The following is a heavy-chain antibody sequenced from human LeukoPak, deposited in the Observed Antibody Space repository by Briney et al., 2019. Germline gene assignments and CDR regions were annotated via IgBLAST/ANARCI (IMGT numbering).Heavy chain of an antibody. V-gene: IGHV1-18*01. Sequence: GASVKVSCKASGYTFTSYGISWVRQAPGQGLEWMGWISAYNGNTNYAQELQGRVTMTTDTSTSTAYMELRSLRSDDTAVYYCARVDVVVPAAMQGFDYWGQGTLVTVSS. J-gene: IGHJ4*02. CDR3: ARVDVVVPAAMQGFDY. CDR2: ISAYNGNT. CDR1: GYTFTSYG. D-gene: IGHD2-2*01.